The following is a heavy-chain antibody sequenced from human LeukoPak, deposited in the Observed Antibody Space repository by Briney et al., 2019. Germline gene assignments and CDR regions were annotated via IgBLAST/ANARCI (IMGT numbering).Heavy chain of an antibody. Sequence: ASVKVSCKASGYTFTGYYMHWVRQAPGQGLEWMGWINPNSGGTNYAQKFQGRVTMTRDTSISTAYMELSRLRSDDTAEYYCASLSGYDSIPFDYWGQGTLVTVSS. V-gene: IGHV1-2*02. J-gene: IGHJ4*02. D-gene: IGHD5-12*01. CDR3: ASLSGYDSIPFDY. CDR1: GYTFTGYY. CDR2: INPNSGGT.